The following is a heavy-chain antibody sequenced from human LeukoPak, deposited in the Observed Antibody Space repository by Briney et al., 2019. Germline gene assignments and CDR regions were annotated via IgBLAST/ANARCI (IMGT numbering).Heavy chain of an antibody. J-gene: IGHJ4*02. V-gene: IGHV4-28*01. CDR2: VYYSGST. CDR1: GYSISSSNW. D-gene: IGHD4-23*01. CDR3: AGSVDGGNSPFDY. Sequence: SDTLSLTCTVSGYSISSSNWWGWIRQPPGKGLEWIGYVYYSGSTYYNPSLKSRVTMSVDTSKNQFSLKLSSVTAVDTAVYYCAGSVDGGNSPFDYWGQGTLVTVSS.